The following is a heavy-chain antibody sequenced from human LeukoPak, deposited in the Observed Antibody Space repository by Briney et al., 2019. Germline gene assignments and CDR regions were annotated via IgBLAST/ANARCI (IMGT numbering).Heavy chain of an antibody. V-gene: IGHV4-39*07. J-gene: IGHJ6*03. CDR1: GGSISSRPYY. CDR3: ARDFSSSSTVYYYYYMDV. Sequence: SETLSLTCTVSGGSISSRPYYWGWVRQPPGKGLEWIGTISYSGTTYYNPSLKSRVTISLDTSKNQFSLKLSSVTAADTAIYYCARDFSSSSTVYYYYYMDVWGKGTTVTVSS. D-gene: IGHD6-6*01. CDR2: ISYSGTT.